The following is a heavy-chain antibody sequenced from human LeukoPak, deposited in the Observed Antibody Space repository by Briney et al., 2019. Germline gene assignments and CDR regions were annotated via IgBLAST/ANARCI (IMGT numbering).Heavy chain of an antibody. CDR2: IYYSGST. CDR3: ARADCSSTSCYWFDP. D-gene: IGHD2-2*01. CDR1: GGSISSYY. V-gene: IGHV4-59*01. Sequence: PSETLSLTCTVSGGSISSYYWSWIRQPPGKGLEWIGYIYYSGSTNFNPSLKSRVTISVDTSKNQFSLKLSSVTAADTAVYYCARADCSSTSCYWFDPWGQGTLVTVSS. J-gene: IGHJ5*02.